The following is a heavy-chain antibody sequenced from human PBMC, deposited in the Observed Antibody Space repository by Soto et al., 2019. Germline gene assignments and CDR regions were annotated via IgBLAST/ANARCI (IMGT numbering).Heavy chain of an antibody. CDR2: IYHSGST. V-gene: IGHV4-4*02. CDR1: GGSINSRYW. J-gene: IGHJ6*02. CDR3: ARVAAAGDKLRYYYGMDV. Sequence: PSETLSLTCAVSGGSINSRYWWSWVRQSPGKGLEWIGEIYHSGSTNYNPSLKSRVTISVDKSKNQFSLNLSSVTAADTAVYYCARVAAAGDKLRYYYGMDVWGQGTTVTVSS. D-gene: IGHD6-13*01.